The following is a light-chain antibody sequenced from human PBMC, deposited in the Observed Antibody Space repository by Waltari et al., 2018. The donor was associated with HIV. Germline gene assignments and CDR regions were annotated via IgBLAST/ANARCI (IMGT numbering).Light chain of an antibody. V-gene: IGLV1-51*01. CDR2: DSN. CDR3: GTWDSSLSAVL. J-gene: IGLJ2*01. Sequence: SVFTQPPSLSAAAAQKVTISCSCSNSYIGHIFVFLYQQLPGTAPKPLIYDSNKRPSGIPDRFSGSKSDTSATLDITGLQTGDEADYYCGTWDSSLSAVLFGGGTKLTVL. CDR1: NSYIGHIF.